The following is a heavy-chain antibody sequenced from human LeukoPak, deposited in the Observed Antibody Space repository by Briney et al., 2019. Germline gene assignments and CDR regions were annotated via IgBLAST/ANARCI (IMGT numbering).Heavy chain of an antibody. CDR2: IIGSGGST. CDR3: AKDLGRYRNNYFDY. V-gene: IGHV3-23*01. J-gene: IGHJ4*02. Sequence: GGSLRLSCAASGFXFSSYAISWVRQAPGKGLEWVSAIIGSGGSTYYADSVKGRFTISRDNSKNTLYQQMNSLRAEDTAVYYCAKDLGRYRNNYFDYWGQGTLVTVSS. D-gene: IGHD1-26*01. CDR1: GFXFSSYA.